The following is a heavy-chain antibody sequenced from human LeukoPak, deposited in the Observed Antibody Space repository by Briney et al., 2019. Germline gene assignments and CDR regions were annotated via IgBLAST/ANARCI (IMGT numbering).Heavy chain of an antibody. CDR1: GYTFTSYD. CDR2: MNPNSGNT. J-gene: IGHJ6*02. D-gene: IGHD3-10*01. Sequence: GASVNVSCKASGYTFTSYDINWVRQATGQGLEWMGWMNPNSGNTGYAQKFQGRVTMTRNTSISTAYMELSSLRSEDTAVYYCARGASMVRGVIPVYYYGMDVWGQGTTVTVSS. CDR3: ARGASMVRGVIPVYYYGMDV. V-gene: IGHV1-8*01.